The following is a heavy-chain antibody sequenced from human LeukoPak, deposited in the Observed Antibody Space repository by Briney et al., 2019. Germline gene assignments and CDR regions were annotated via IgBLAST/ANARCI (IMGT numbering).Heavy chain of an antibody. CDR1: GFTFSSYA. D-gene: IGHD5-12*01. V-gene: IGHV3-23*01. J-gene: IGHJ3*02. CDR3: ARSRGYSGYDSNSFDI. Sequence: GESLRLSCAASGFTFSSYAMSWVRLAQRPGLEWDSVINGSGASTLDADSVKGRFTISRDNSKNTLYLQMNSLRAEDTAVYYCARSRGYSGYDSNSFDIWGQGTMVTVSS. CDR2: INGSGAST.